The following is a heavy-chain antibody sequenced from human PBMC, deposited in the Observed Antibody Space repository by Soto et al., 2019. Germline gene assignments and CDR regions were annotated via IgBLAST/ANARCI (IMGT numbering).Heavy chain of an antibody. V-gene: IGHV3-23*01. CDR3: EKHQRTPNTHYGSGTFDY. Sequence: RGSLRLSCAASGFAFSSYAMSWVRQAPGKGLEWVSAISGSGGSTYYADSVKGRFTISRDNSKNTLYLQMNSLRAEDTAVYSGEKHQRTPNTHYGSGTFDYWGQGTLVTVSS. D-gene: IGHD3-10*01. J-gene: IGHJ4*02. CDR2: ISGSGGST. CDR1: GFAFSSYA.